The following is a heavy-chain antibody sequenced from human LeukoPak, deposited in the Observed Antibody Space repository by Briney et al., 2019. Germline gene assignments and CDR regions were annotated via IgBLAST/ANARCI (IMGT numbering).Heavy chain of an antibody. J-gene: IGHJ3*02. CDR2: ISYDGSNK. V-gene: IGHV3-30*18. D-gene: IGHD3-10*01. CDR1: GFTFSSYG. CDR3: AKEGNYFMVRGVTGAFDI. Sequence: PGRSLRLSCAASGFTFSSYGMHWVRQAPGKGLEWVAVISYDGSNKYYADSVKGRFTISRDNSKNTLYLQMNSLRAEDTAVYYCAKEGNYFMVRGVTGAFDIWGQGTMVTVSS.